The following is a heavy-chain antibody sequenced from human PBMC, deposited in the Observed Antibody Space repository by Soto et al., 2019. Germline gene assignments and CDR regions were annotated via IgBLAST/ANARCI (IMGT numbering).Heavy chain of an antibody. J-gene: IGHJ6*03. CDR3: ARGVIAVAGRDMDV. CDR1: GGSISSYY. D-gene: IGHD6-19*01. V-gene: IGHV4-59*12. CDR2: IYYSGST. Sequence: PSETLSLTCTVSGGSISSYYWSWIRQPPGKGLEWIGYIYYSGSTNYNPSLKSRVTISVDTSKNQFSLKLSSVTAADTVVYYCARGVIAVAGRDMDVWGKGTTVTVSS.